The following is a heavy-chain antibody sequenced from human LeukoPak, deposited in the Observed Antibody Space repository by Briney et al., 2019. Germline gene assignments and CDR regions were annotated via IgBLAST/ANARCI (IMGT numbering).Heavy chain of an antibody. CDR3: ARGEKGYSYGLKSDYFDY. V-gene: IGHV4-34*01. Sequence: PSETLSLTCAVYGGSFSGYYWSWIRQPPGKGLEWIGEINHSGSTNYNPSLKSRVTISVDTSKNQFSLKLCSVTAADTAVYYCARGEKGYSYGLKSDYFDYWGQGTLVTVSS. CDR2: INHSGST. CDR1: GGSFSGYY. J-gene: IGHJ4*02. D-gene: IGHD5-18*01.